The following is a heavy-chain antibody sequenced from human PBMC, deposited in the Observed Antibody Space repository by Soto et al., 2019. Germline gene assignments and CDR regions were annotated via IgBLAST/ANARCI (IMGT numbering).Heavy chain of an antibody. Sequence: EVQLVESGGGLVQPGGSLRLSCAASGFTFSSYSMNWVRQAPGKGLEWVSYISSSSSTIYYADSVKGRFTISRDNAKNSLYLQVNSLRAEDTAVYYCARGITMVRGVEGMDVWGQGTTVTVSS. V-gene: IGHV3-48*01. CDR2: ISSSSSTI. D-gene: IGHD3-10*01. J-gene: IGHJ6*02. CDR1: GFTFSSYS. CDR3: ARGITMVRGVEGMDV.